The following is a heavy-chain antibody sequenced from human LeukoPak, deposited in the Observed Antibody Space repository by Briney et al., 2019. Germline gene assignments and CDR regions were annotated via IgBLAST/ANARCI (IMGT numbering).Heavy chain of an antibody. J-gene: IGHJ3*02. CDR1: GYTFTSYD. D-gene: IGHD1-26*01. V-gene: IGHV1-8*01. Sequence: ASVKVSCKASGYTFTSYDINWVRQATGQGLERMGWMNPNSGNTGYAQKFQGRVTMTRNTSISTAYMELSSLRSEDTAVYYCAREPPPPLVSLGATNDAFDIWGQGTMVTVSS. CDR3: AREPPPPLVSLGATNDAFDI. CDR2: MNPNSGNT.